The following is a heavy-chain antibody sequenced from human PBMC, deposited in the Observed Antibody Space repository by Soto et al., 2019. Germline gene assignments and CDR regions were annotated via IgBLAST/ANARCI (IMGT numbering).Heavy chain of an antibody. CDR2: ISYEGSNK. CDR3: ARPQIQSAWKDGFDI. J-gene: IGHJ3*02. V-gene: IGHV3-30-3*01. Sequence: QVQLVESGGGVVQPGRSLRLSCAAFGFTFDDYSMHWVRQAPGKGLEWVALISYEGSNKYYADSVKGRFTISRDNAKNTLFLEVNSLRTEDTAVYYCARPQIQSAWKDGFDIWGQGTMVPVSS. D-gene: IGHD1-1*01. CDR1: GFTFDDYS.